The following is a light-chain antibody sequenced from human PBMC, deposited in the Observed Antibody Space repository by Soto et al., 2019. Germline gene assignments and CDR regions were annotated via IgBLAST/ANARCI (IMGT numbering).Light chain of an antibody. CDR3: HQRSNWPST. CDR1: QSVSGY. CDR2: DAS. V-gene: IGKV3-11*01. J-gene: IGKJ4*01. Sequence: IVMTQSPATLSLSPGERATLSCRASQSVSGYLAWYQQKPGRAPRLLIYDASNRATGIPARFSGSGSGTDFTLTISSLEPEDFAVYYCHQRSNWPSTFGGGTKVEIK.